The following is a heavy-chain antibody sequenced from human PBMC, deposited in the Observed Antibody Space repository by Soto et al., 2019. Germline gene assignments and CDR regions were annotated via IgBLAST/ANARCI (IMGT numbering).Heavy chain of an antibody. CDR1: GFTFSRDA. CDR2: ISTSDHTT. J-gene: IGHJ4*02. Sequence: PGGSLRLSCAASGFTFSRDAMSWVRQAPGKGLEWVSSISTSDHTTYYTDSVKGRFTISTDNSKNTLYVQMHVLRVYDTAMYYCARYPTAVGGTTYYFDYWGQGALVTVAS. CDR3: ARYPTAVGGTTYYFDY. V-gene: IGHV3-23*01. D-gene: IGHD6-19*01.